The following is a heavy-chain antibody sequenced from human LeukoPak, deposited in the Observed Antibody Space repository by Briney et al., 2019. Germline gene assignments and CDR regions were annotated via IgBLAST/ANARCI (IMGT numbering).Heavy chain of an antibody. CDR1: GLTFSTYS. J-gene: IGHJ4*02. Sequence: PGGSLRLSCAASGLTFSTYSMNWVRQAPGKGLEWISYISSSGSTIYYADSVKGRFTISRDNAKNSLYLQMNSLRAEDTAVYYCARERNGYYHPFDYWGQGTLVTVSS. CDR3: ARERNGYYHPFDY. D-gene: IGHD3-22*01. CDR2: ISSSGSTI. V-gene: IGHV3-48*01.